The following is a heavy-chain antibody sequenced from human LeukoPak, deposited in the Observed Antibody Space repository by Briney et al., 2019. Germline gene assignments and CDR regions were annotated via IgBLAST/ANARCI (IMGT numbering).Heavy chain of an antibody. D-gene: IGHD3-10*01. Sequence: SETLSLTCTVSGGSISSSSYYWGWIRQLPGKGLEWIGSIYYSGSTYYNPSLKSRVTISVDTSKNQFSLKLSSVTAADTALYYCARAVGYYGSGTSGEEWFDPWGQGTLVTVSS. J-gene: IGHJ5*02. CDR3: ARAVGYYGSGTSGEEWFDP. CDR2: IYYSGST. V-gene: IGHV4-39*07. CDR1: GGSISSSSYY.